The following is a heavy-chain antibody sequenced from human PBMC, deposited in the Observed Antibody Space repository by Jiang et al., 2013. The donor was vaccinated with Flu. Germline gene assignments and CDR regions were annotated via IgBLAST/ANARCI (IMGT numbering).Heavy chain of an antibody. CDR1: YG. D-gene: IGHD2-2*01. CDR3: ATVGVSDIVVVPAASIDY. CDR2: ISAYNGNT. Sequence: YGISWVRQAPGQGLEWMGWISAYNGNTNYAQKLQGRVTMTTDTSTSTAYMELRSLRSDDTAVYYCATVGVSDIVVVPAASIDYWGQGTLVTVSS. J-gene: IGHJ4*02. V-gene: IGHV1-18*04.